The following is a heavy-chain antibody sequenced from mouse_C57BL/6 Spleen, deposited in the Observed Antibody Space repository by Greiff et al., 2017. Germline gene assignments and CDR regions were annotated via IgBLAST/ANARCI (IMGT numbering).Heavy chain of an antibody. Sequence: EVKLMESGGGLVQPGGSLKLSCAASGFTFSDYGMAWVRQAPRKGPEWVAFISNLAYSIYYADTVTGRFTISRENAKNTLYLEMSSLRSEDTAMYYCARYYSNFYWYFDVWGTGTTVTVSS. CDR3: ARYYSNFYWYFDV. D-gene: IGHD2-5*01. CDR2: ISNLAYSI. J-gene: IGHJ1*03. CDR1: GFTFSDYG. V-gene: IGHV5-15*01.